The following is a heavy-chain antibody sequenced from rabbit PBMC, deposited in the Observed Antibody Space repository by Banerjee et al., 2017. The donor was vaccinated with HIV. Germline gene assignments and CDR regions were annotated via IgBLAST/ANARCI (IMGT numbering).Heavy chain of an antibody. D-gene: IGHD6-1*01. CDR3: ASSYGGGFNAGNL. V-gene: IGHV1S40*01. CDR1: GFSFSSSYY. Sequence: QSLEESGGDLVKPGASLTLTCTASGFSFSSSYYMCWVRQAPGKGLEWIGCIYAGSSGSTYYASWAKGRFTISKTSSTTVTLQMTSLTAADTATYFCASSYGGGFNAGNLWGPGTLVTVS. J-gene: IGHJ6*01. CDR2: IYAGSSGST.